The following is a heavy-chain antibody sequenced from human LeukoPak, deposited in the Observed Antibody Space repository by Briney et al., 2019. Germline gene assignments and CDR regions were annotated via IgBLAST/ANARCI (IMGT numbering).Heavy chain of an antibody. CDR2: MSRTPNII. D-gene: IGHD5-24*01. Sequence: GGSLRLSCAASGFTFSGHWMSWVRQTPGKGLEWVSYMSRTPNIIYYADSVKGRFTISRDTAKSTLYLQMNSLRAEDTALYYCARSRGAAYNFYDYWGQGTLVTVSS. CDR1: GFTFSGHW. V-gene: IGHV3-48*04. CDR3: ARSRGAAYNFYDY. J-gene: IGHJ4*02.